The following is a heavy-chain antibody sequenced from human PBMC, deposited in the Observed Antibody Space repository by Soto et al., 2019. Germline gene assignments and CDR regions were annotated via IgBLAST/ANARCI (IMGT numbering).Heavy chain of an antibody. J-gene: IGHJ6*02. CDR1: GGTFSSYA. CDR2: IIPIFGTA. D-gene: IGHD1-26*01. Sequence: GASVKVSCKASGGTFSSYAISWVRQAPGQGLEWMGGIIPIFGTANYAQKFQGRVTITADESTSTAYMELSSLRSEDTAVYYCARVDAGIYYYGMDVWGQGTTVTVSS. CDR3: ARVDAGIYYYGMDV. V-gene: IGHV1-69*13.